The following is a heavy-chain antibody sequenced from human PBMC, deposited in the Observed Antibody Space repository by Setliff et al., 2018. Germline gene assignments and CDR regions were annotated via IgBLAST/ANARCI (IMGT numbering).Heavy chain of an antibody. Sequence: ASVKVPCKASGYTFTSYGITWVRQAPGQGLEWMGWISAYTGNTNYAQKPQGRVTMTTDTSTSTAYMELSSLTSDDTAVYYCSRLVRYCTTTTCQRASGAEFWGQGTLVTVSS. CDR3: SRLVRYCTTTTCQRASGAEF. J-gene: IGHJ4*02. V-gene: IGHV1-18*01. CDR1: GYTFTSYG. CDR2: ISAYTGNT. D-gene: IGHD2-8*01.